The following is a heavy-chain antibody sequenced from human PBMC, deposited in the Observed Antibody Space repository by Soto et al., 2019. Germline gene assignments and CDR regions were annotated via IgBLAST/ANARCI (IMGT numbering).Heavy chain of an antibody. CDR1: LFIVSDNY. CDR3: ATRMTTAPY. V-gene: IGHV3-66*01. J-gene: IGHJ4*02. Sequence: EVRLVQSGGGLVQPGGSLRLSCAASLFIVSDNYMSWVRQAPGKGLEWVSLIYSGGSTDYAEAVKGRFTISRDNSKNTLYLQINSLKAEDTGIYYCATRMTTAPYCGQGTVVNVSS. CDR2: IYSGGST. D-gene: IGHD4-17*01.